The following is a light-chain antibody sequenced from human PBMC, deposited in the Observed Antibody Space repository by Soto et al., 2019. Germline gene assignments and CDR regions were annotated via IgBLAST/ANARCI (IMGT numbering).Light chain of an antibody. Sequence: EIVMTQSPATLSVSPGERATLSCRASQSIGSNVAWYQQKPGQPPRLLIYGASTRASGIPARISGSGSGTDFTLTLSSLQSEDSAVYYCQQYNNWPPLTVGGGTKVEIK. CDR1: QSIGSN. J-gene: IGKJ4*01. CDR2: GAS. V-gene: IGKV3-15*01. CDR3: QQYNNWPPLT.